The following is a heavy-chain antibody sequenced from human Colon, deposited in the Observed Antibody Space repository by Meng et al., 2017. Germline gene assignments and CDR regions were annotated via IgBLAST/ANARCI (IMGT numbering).Heavy chain of an antibody. J-gene: IGHJ4*02. Sequence: QRKESGPGLVKPFQTLSLTCTVAGCSISSGDYYWSWIRQPPGKGLEWIGYIYYSGSTYYNPSLKSRVTISVDTSKNQFSLKLSSVTAADTAVYYCARGPTTYFDYWGQGTLVTVSS. D-gene: IGHD4-17*01. CDR2: IYYSGST. CDR3: ARGPTTYFDY. CDR1: GCSISSGDYY. V-gene: IGHV4-30-4*01.